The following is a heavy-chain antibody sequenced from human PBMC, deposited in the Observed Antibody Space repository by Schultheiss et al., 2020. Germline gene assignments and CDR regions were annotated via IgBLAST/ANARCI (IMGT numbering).Heavy chain of an antibody. CDR2: IVVGSGNT. Sequence: SVKVSCKASGFTFTSSAVQWVRQARGQRLEWIGWIVVGSGNTNYAQKFQERVTITRDMSTSTAYMELSSLRSEDTAVYYCAAPEWFGELWPPYYGMDVWGQGTTVTV. V-gene: IGHV1-58*01. J-gene: IGHJ6*02. D-gene: IGHD3-10*01. CDR3: AAPEWFGELWPPYYGMDV. CDR1: GFTFTSSA.